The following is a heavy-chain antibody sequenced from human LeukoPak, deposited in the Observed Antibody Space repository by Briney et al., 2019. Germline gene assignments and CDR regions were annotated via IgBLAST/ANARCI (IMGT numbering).Heavy chain of an antibody. J-gene: IGHJ3*02. Sequence: GRSLRLSCAASVFTYTKYWVSWFRQAPGQGLEWVASITQDGSETYYVNSVKGRFTISRDNAKNSLYLQMNSLRAEDTAVYYCARDSGYNTFDIWGRGAMVTVSS. CDR3: ARDSGYNTFDI. V-gene: IGHV3-7*01. D-gene: IGHD1-14*01. CDR2: ITQDGSET. CDR1: VFTYTKYW.